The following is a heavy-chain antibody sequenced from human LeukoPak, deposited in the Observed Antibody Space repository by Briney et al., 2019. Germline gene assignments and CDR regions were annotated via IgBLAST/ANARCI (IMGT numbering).Heavy chain of an antibody. J-gene: IGHJ3*01. D-gene: IGHD3-16*01. V-gene: IGHV3-30-3*01. CDR2: ISYDGANT. Sequence: GGSLPLSRTASGFTFNSYALHWVRQAPGKGLEWVALISYDGANTYYADSMKGRFTISRDNSKNTLYLQMSSLRAEDTAVYYCVRDDGDDYLWGSHGAFDFWGQ. CDR1: GFTFNSYA. CDR3: VRDDGDDYLWGSHGAFDF.